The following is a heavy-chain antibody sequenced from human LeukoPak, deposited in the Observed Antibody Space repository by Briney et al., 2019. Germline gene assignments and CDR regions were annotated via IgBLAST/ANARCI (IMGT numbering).Heavy chain of an antibody. J-gene: IGHJ6*03. D-gene: IGHD5-18*01. Sequence: ASVKVSCKASGYTFTGYYMHWVRQAPGQGLEWMGRINPNSGGTNYAQKFQGRVTMTRDTSISTAYMELSRLRSDDTAVYYCARAKYSLGPYYYYYMGVWGKGTTVTVSS. CDR2: INPNSGGT. CDR1: GYTFTGYY. V-gene: IGHV1-2*06. CDR3: ARAKYSLGPYYYYYMGV.